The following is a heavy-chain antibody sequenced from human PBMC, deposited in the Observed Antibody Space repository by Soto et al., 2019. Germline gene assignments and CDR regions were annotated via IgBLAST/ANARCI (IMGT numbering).Heavy chain of an antibody. J-gene: IGHJ5*02. D-gene: IGHD6-13*01. V-gene: IGHV1-3*05. CDR1: GYSFTSYA. CDR2: INAGNGNT. Sequence: QVQLVQSGAEEKKPGASVKVSCKASGYSFTSYAMHWVRQAPGQRLEWMGWINAGNGNTKYSQKFQGRVTITRDLSASTAYKELSSLRSEDTAVYYCARDRQQLNWFDPWGQGTLVTVSS. CDR3: ARDRQQLNWFDP.